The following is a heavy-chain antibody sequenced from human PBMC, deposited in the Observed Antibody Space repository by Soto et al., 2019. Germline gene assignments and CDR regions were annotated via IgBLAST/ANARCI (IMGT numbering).Heavy chain of an antibody. CDR1: GFTFSAYW. CDR2: INQDGSEK. Sequence: EVQLVESGGGLVQPGGSLRLSCAASGFTFSAYWMSWVRQAPGIGLEWVANINQDGSEKYYVESEKGRFTISRDNAKNSLYLQMNSLRSEDTAVYYCARDGVRRDQNWFDPWGQGTLVTVSS. CDR3: ARDGVRRDQNWFDP. J-gene: IGHJ5*02. V-gene: IGHV3-7*05.